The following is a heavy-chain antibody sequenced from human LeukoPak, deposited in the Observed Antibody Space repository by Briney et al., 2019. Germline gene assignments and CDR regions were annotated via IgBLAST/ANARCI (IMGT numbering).Heavy chain of an antibody. V-gene: IGHV4-34*01. CDR3: ARDLPDSSGYYRRSHKRLDY. CDR1: GGSFSGYY. CDR2: INHSGST. Sequence: SETLSLTCAVYGGSFSGYYWSWIRQPPGKGLEWIGEINHSGSTNYNPSLKSRVTISVDTSKNQFSLKLSSVTAADTAVYYCARDLPDSSGYYRRSHKRLDYWGQGTLVTVSS. J-gene: IGHJ4*02. D-gene: IGHD3-22*01.